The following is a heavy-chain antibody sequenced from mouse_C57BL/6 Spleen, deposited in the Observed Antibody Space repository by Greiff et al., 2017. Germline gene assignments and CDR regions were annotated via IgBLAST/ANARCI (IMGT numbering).Heavy chain of an antibody. V-gene: IGHV1-53*01. J-gene: IGHJ4*01. D-gene: IGHD2-1*01. CDR1: GYTFTSYW. CDR2: INPSNGGT. Sequence: QVQLQQPGTELVKPGASVKLSCKASGYTFTSYWLHWVKQRPGQGLEWIGNINPSNGGTNYNEKFKSKATLTVDKSSSTAYMQLSSLRSEDSAVYYCARRGRGNYDAMDYWGQGTSVTVSS. CDR3: ARRGRGNYDAMDY.